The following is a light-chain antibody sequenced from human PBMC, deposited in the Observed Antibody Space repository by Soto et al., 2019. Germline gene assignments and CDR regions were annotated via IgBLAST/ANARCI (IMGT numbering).Light chain of an antibody. J-gene: IGLJ1*01. CDR2: DVS. CDR3: SSYTSSSTPVYV. CDR1: SSDVGGYNY. Sequence: QSALTQPASVSGSPGQSITISCTGTSSDVGGYNYVSWYQQHPGKAHKLMIYDVSNRPSGVSNRFSGSKSGNTASLTISGLQAEDEADYYCSSYTSSSTPVYVFGTGT. V-gene: IGLV2-14*01.